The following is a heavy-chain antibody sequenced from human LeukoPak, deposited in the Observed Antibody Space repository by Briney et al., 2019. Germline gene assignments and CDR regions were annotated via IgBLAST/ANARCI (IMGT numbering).Heavy chain of an antibody. Sequence: PSETLSLTCTVSGGSISSSSYYWGWIRQPPGKGLEWIGSIYYSGSTYYNPSLKSRVTISVDTSKNQFSLKLSSVTAADTAVYYCARQGYYYDSSGYHPSVSDYWGQGTLVTVSS. D-gene: IGHD3-22*01. CDR1: GGSISSSSYY. CDR3: ARQGYYYDSSGYHPSVSDY. CDR2: IYYSGST. V-gene: IGHV4-39*01. J-gene: IGHJ4*02.